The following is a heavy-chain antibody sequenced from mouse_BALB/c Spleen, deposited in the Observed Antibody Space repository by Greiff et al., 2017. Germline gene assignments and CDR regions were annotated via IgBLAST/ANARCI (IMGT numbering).Heavy chain of an antibody. J-gene: IGHJ4*01. CDR2: INPSSGYT. CDR3: ARGGYGNAMDY. D-gene: IGHD2-2*01. V-gene: IGHV1-4*01. CDR1: GYTFTSYT. Sequence: QVQLQQSGAELARPGASVKMSCTASGYTFTSYTMHWVKQRPGQGLEWIGYINPSSGYTNYNQKFKDKATLTADKSSSTAYMQLSSLTSEDSAVYYCARGGYGNAMDYWGQGTSVTVSA.